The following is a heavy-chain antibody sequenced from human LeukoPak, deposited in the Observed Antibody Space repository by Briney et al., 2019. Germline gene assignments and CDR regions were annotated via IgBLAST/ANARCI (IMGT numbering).Heavy chain of an antibody. CDR2: ISSSSSYI. D-gene: IGHD3-10*01. CDR1: GFTFSSYS. CDR3: ASSMVRGAHDAFDI. V-gene: IGHV3-21*01. Sequence: PGGSLRLSCAASGFTFSSYSMNWVRQAPGKGLEWVSSISSSSSYIYYADSVKGRFTISRDNAKNSLYLQMNSLRAEDTAVYYCASSMVRGAHDAFDIWGQGTMVTVSS. J-gene: IGHJ3*02.